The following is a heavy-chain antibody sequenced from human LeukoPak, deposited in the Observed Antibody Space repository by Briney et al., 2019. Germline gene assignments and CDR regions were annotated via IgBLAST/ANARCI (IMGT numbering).Heavy chain of an antibody. CDR1: GGSISSYY. Sequence: SETLSLICTVSGGSISSYYWSWIRQPPGKGLEWIGYIYHSGSTYYNPSLKSRVTISVDRSKNQFSLKLSSVTAADTAVYYCARDRGSSSWCWFDPWGQGTLVTVSS. CDR2: IYHSGST. J-gene: IGHJ5*02. D-gene: IGHD6-13*01. CDR3: ARDRGSSSWCWFDP. V-gene: IGHV4-59*12.